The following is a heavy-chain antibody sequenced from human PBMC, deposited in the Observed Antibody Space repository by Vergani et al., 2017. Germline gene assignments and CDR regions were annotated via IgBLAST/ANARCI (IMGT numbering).Heavy chain of an antibody. D-gene: IGHD6-13*01. CDR3: ARKEYSSSWYHFDY. J-gene: IGHJ4*02. Sequence: EVQLVQSGAEVKKPGESLRISCKGSGYSFTSYWISWVRQVPGKGLEWMGRIDLSASYTNYRPSFQGHVTISADKSISTAYLQWSRLKASDTAMXYCARKEYSSSWYHFDYWGQGTLVTVSS. CDR2: IDLSASYT. CDR1: GYSFTSYW. V-gene: IGHV5-10-1*03.